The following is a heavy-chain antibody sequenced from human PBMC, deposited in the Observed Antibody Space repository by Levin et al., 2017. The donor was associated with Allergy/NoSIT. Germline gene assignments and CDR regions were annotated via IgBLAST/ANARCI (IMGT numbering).Heavy chain of an antibody. D-gene: IGHD1-26*01. CDR2: IFPIFGPA. CDR3: ARDGVGAANFDH. J-gene: IGHJ4*02. CDR1: GVTSSNYA. V-gene: IGHV1-69*13. Sequence: SVKVSCKASGVTSSNYAITWVRQAPGQGLEWMGGIFPIFGPASYAQKFQGRVTILADESTSTYYMELNNMGFEDTAVYYCARDGVGAANFDHWGQGTLVTVSS.